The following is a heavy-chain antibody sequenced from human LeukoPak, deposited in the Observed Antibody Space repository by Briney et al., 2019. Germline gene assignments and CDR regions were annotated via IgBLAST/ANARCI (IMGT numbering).Heavy chain of an antibody. CDR1: GYTFTSYG. CDR2: ISAYNGNT. CDR3: ASASRYDSSGYYKY. J-gene: IGHJ4*02. D-gene: IGHD3-22*01. Sequence: GASVKVSCKASGYTFTSYGISWVRQAPGQGLEWMGWISAYNGNTNYAQKLQGRVTMTTDTSTSTAYMELSSLRSEDTAVYYCASASRYDSSGYYKYWGQGTLVTVSS. V-gene: IGHV1-18*01.